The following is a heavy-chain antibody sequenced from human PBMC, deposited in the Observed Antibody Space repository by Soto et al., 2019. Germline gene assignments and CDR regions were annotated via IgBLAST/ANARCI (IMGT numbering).Heavy chain of an antibody. CDR1: GFTFSSYA. V-gene: IGHV3-23*01. J-gene: IGHJ6*03. CDR2: ISGSGGST. D-gene: IGHD6-19*01. CDR3: AQDERGSGGYYYYYMDV. Sequence: GGSLRLSCAASGFTFSSYAMSWVRQAPGKGLEWVSAISGSGGSTYYADSVKGRFTISRDNSKNTLYLQMNSLRAEDTAVYYCAQDERGSGGYYYYYMDVWGKGTTVTVSS.